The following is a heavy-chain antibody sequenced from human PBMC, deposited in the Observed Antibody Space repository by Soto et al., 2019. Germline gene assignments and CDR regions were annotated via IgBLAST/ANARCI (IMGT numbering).Heavy chain of an antibody. J-gene: IGHJ4*02. CDR1: GYTLTELS. V-gene: IGHV1-24*01. D-gene: IGHD3-3*01. Sequence: ASVKVSFKVSGYTLTELSMHWVRQAPGKGLEWMGGFDPEDGETIYAQKFQGRVTMTEDTSTDTAYMELSSLRSEDTAVYYCATDLRDEITISNYWGQGTPDPVSP. CDR2: FDPEDGET. CDR3: ATDLRDEITISNY.